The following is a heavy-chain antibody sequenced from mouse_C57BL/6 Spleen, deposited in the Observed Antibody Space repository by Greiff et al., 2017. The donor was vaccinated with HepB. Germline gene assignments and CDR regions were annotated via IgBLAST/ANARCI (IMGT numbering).Heavy chain of an antibody. J-gene: IGHJ4*01. D-gene: IGHD2-3*01. CDR1: GFTFSDYY. Sequence: EVKLMESGGGLVQPGGSLKLSCAASGFTFSDYYMYWVRQTPEKRLEWVAYISNGGGRTYYPDTVKGRFTISRDNVKNTLYLQMSRLKSEDTAMYYCARDGAMDYWGQGTSVTVSS. CDR2: ISNGGGRT. CDR3: ARDGAMDY. V-gene: IGHV5-12*01.